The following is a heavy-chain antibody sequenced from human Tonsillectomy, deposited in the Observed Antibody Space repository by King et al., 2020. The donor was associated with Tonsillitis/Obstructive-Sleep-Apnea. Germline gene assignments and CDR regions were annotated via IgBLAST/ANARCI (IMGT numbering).Heavy chain of an antibody. D-gene: IGHD3-10*01. CDR1: GGTFSSYA. CDR3: AISVNYYYYYMDV. Sequence: QLVQSGAEVKKPGSSVKVSCKASGGTFSSYAISWVRQAPGQGLEWMGGIIPILGTVKNAQGFQGRVTITADESTSTAYMELSSLRSEDTAVYYCAISVNYYYYYMDVWGKGTTVTVSS. V-gene: IGHV1-69*01. J-gene: IGHJ6*03. CDR2: IIPILGTV.